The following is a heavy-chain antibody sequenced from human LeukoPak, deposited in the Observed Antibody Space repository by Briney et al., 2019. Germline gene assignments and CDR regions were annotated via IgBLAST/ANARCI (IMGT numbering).Heavy chain of an antibody. D-gene: IGHD4-11*01. Sequence: PGRSLRLSCAASGFTFSSYGMHWVRQAPGKGLEWVAFIRYDGSNKYYADSVKGRFTISRDNSKNALYLQMNSLRAEDTAVYYCAKGPTHLALEGYSNYRWGQGTLVTVSS. CDR1: GFTFSSYG. CDR3: AKGPTHLALEGYSNYR. CDR2: IRYDGSNK. J-gene: IGHJ4*02. V-gene: IGHV3-30*02.